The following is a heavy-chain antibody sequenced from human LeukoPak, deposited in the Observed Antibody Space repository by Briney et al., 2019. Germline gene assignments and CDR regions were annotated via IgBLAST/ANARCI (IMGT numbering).Heavy chain of an antibody. Sequence: VGSLILSFAASGFTFNSYWMSWVRRAPGKGLEWVAFIRYDGSNEYYADSAKGRFTISRDNSKNTLYLQMNSLRAEDTAVYFCAKDGSQYGSGSYLEYWSQGTLVTVSS. CDR2: IRYDGSNE. CDR3: AKDGSQYGSGSYLEY. D-gene: IGHD3-10*01. V-gene: IGHV3-30*02. CDR1: GFTFNSYW. J-gene: IGHJ4*02.